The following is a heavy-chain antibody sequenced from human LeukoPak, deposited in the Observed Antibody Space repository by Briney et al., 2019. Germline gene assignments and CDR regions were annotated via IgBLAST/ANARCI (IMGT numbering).Heavy chain of an antibody. CDR3: AKNGPLSPYSGSYPYYYYYYMDV. CDR1: GFTFDDYA. V-gene: IGHV3-43*02. Sequence: PGGSLRLSCAASGFTFDDYAMHWVRQAPGKGLEWVSLISGDGGSTYYADSVKGRFTISRDNSKNSLSLQMNSLRAEDTALYYCAKNGPLSPYSGSYPYYYYYYMDVWGKGTTVTVSS. D-gene: IGHD1-26*01. CDR2: ISGDGGST. J-gene: IGHJ6*03.